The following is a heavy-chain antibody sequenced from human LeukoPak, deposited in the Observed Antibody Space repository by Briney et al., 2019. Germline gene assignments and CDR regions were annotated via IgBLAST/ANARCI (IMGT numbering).Heavy chain of an antibody. J-gene: IGHJ5*02. CDR1: GGSFSGYY. CDR3: ARRADRRYCSSTSCYAYNWFDP. CDR2: INHSGST. V-gene: IGHV4-34*01. Sequence: SETLSLTCAVYGGSFSGYYWSWIRQPPGKGLEWIGEINHSGSTNYNPSLKSRVTISVDTSKNQFSLKLSSVTAADTAVYYCARRADRRYCSSTSCYAYNWFDPWGQGTLVTVSS. D-gene: IGHD2-2*01.